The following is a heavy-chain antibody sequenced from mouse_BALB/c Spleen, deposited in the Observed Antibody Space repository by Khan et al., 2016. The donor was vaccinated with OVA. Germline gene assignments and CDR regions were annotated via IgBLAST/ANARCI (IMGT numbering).Heavy chain of an antibody. D-gene: IGHD1-1*01. V-gene: IGHV3-2*02. CDR1: GYSITSDYA. CDR3: ARVYGRDFDY. Sequence: VQLKESGPGLVKPSQSLSLICTVTGYSITSDYAWNWIRQFPGNKLEWMGFISYSGNTKYNPSLKSRISITRDTSKNQFFLQLNSVTTEDTATYYCARVYGRDFDYWGHGTTLTVSS. J-gene: IGHJ2*01. CDR2: ISYSGNT.